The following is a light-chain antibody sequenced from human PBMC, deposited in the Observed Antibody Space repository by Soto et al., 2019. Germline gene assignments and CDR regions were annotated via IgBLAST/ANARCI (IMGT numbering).Light chain of an antibody. V-gene: IGLV2-14*01. CDR3: SSYTSVTSLV. J-gene: IGLJ2*01. CDR2: EVS. Sequence: QSVLTQPASVSGSPGQSITISCTGTSSDVGRYNYVSWYQQHPGKAPKLIIFEVSNRPSGVSNRFSGSKSGNTASLTISGLQIEDEADYYCSSYTSVTSLVFGGGTKVTVL. CDR1: SSDVGRYNY.